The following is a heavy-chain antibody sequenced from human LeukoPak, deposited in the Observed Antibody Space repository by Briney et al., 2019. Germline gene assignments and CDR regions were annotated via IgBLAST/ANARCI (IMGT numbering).Heavy chain of an antibody. CDR2: IYYSGTT. J-gene: IGHJ6*03. D-gene: IGHD5-18*01. Sequence: PSETLSLTCTVSGGSISSYYWSWIRQPPGKGLECLGYIYYSGTTNYNPSLKSRVTISVDTSKNQLSLKLSSVTAADTAVYYCARAQEEWLLVDTAMVPTGYYYYYMDVWGKGTTVTVSS. CDR3: ARAQEEWLLVDTAMVPTGYYYYYMDV. V-gene: IGHV4-59*01. CDR1: GGSISSYY.